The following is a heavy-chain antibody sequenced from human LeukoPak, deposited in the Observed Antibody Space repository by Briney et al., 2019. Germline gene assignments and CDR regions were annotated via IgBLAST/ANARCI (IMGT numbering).Heavy chain of an antibody. CDR1: RGSITGYD. J-gene: IGHJ3*02. CDR2: IYYSGSA. Sequence: SETLSLTRTVSRGSITGYDGSSIPEPAGQGRGGSGDIYYSGSASDTPSLKSRVTISVDKYTSQLSLKLRSLTAAHPGVYYCATGVPDAFDIWGQGTMGTVSS. D-gene: IGHD7-27*01. CDR3: ATGVPDAFDI. V-gene: IGHV4-59*08.